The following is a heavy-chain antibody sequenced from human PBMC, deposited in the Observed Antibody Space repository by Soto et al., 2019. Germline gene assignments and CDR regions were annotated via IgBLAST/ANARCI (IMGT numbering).Heavy chain of an antibody. V-gene: IGHV3-74*01. J-gene: IGHJ3*02. CDR2: INSDGSST. CDR3: AREKNVLRFLEWVNDAFDI. D-gene: IGHD3-3*01. CDR1: GFTFSSYW. Sequence: GGSLRLSCAASGFTFSSYWMHWVRQAPGKGLVWVSRINSDGSSTSYADSVKGRFTISRDNAKNTLYLQMNSLRAEDTAVYYCAREKNVLRFLEWVNDAFDIWGQGTMVTVSS.